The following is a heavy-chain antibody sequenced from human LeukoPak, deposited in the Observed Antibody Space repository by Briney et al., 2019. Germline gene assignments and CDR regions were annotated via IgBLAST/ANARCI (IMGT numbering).Heavy chain of an antibody. CDR2: IYYSGST. Sequence: SETLSLTCTVSGGSISSGGYYWNWIRQHPGKGLEWIGYIYYSGSTYYNPSLKSRVTISVDTSKNQFSLELSSVTAADTAVYYCARDEYYYGSGSYGAFDIWGQGTMVTVSS. CDR3: ARDEYYYGSGSYGAFDI. V-gene: IGHV4-31*03. J-gene: IGHJ3*02. CDR1: GGSISSGGYY. D-gene: IGHD3-10*01.